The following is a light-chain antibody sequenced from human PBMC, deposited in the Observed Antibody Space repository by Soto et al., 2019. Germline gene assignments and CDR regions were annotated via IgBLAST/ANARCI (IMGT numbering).Light chain of an antibody. Sequence: EIVLTQSPVTLSLSPGERATLSCRTSQSVSRYLAWYQQKPGQAPRLLIYDASKRAPGIPARFTGSGSGTDFTLTISSLQPGDFATYYCQHYNTYPWTFGQGTRLEIK. V-gene: IGKV3-11*01. CDR2: DAS. CDR1: QSVSRY. J-gene: IGKJ5*01. CDR3: QHYNTYPWT.